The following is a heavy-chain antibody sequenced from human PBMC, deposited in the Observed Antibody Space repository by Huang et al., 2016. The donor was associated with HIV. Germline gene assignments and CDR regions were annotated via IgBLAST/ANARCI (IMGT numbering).Heavy chain of an antibody. CDR1: GGSIRSSDYP. J-gene: IGHJ6*03. D-gene: IGHD3-10*01. CDR3: ARHREGPVAYYSGWGSHLNYMDV. Sequence: QLLLQESGPGLVKPSEALALTCAVSGGSIRSSDYPWGWIRQPPGKGLEWIGSFYYKAITHYSPSLKSRVTIAVDTSKNPFFLNLTSMTAADTAVYYCARHREGPVAYYSGWGSHLNYMDVWGRGRTVVVSS. CDR2: FYYKAIT. V-gene: IGHV4-39*01.